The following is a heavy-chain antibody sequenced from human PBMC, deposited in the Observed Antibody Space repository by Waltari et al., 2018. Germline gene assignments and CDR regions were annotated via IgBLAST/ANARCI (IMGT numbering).Heavy chain of an antibody. CDR1: GYTFTGYA. CDR2: INHKNGDT. J-gene: IGHJ4*02. V-gene: IGHV1-2*06. CDR3: LRDSSGSHFDY. D-gene: IGHD3-22*01. Sequence: LVQSGAEVKKPGASVKVSCKASGYTFTGYAILWVRQAPGQGLEWMGRINHKNGDTHYAQNFQGRVALTTDTSTNTAFMELQRLRSDDTAVYYCLRDSSGSHFDYWGQGTLVTVSS.